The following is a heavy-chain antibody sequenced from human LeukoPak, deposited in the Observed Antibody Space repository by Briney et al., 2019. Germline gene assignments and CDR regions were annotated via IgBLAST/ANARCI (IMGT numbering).Heavy chain of an antibody. D-gene: IGHD1-26*01. CDR2: ISSSSSYI. CDR3: ARRASPYGMDV. J-gene: IGHJ6*02. CDR1: GFTFSSYS. V-gene: IGHV3-21*01. Sequence: GGSLRLSCAASGFTFSSYSMNWVRQAPGKGLEWVSSISSSSSYIYYADSVRGRFTISRDNAKNSLYLQMNSLRAEDTAVYYCARRASPYGMDVWGQGTTVTVSS.